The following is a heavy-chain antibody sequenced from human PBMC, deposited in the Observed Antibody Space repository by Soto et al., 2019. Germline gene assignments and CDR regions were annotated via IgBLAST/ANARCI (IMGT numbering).Heavy chain of an antibody. J-gene: IGHJ6*02. CDR1: GYTFTSYA. CDR2: INADNGNT. Sequence: ASVKVSCKASGYTFTSYAMHWVRQAPGQRLEWMGWINADNGNTKYSQKFQGRVTMTRDTSASTAYMELSRLRSDDTAVYYCAIDDYSNYGYYGMDVWGQGTMVTVSS. CDR3: AIDDYSNYGYYGMDV. V-gene: IGHV1-3*01. D-gene: IGHD4-4*01.